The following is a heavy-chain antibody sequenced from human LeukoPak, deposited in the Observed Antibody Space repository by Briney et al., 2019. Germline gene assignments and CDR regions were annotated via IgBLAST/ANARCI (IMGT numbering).Heavy chain of an antibody. J-gene: IGHJ6*03. CDR1: GFTVSNNY. CDR3: AKEAIVGATSSYYYYYYMDV. V-gene: IGHV3-66*01. D-gene: IGHD1-26*01. CDR2: IYGGGNT. Sequence: PGGSLRLSCAASGFTVSNNYMSWVRQAPGKGLEWVSAIYGGGNTYYADSVKGRFTISRDNSKNTLYLQMNSLRAEDTAVYYCAKEAIVGATSSYYYYYYMDVWGKGTTVTISS.